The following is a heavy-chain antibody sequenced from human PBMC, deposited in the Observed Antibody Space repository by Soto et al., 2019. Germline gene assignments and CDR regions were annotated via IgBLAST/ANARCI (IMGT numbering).Heavy chain of an antibody. V-gene: IGHV4-59*01. CDR1: GGSISSYY. CDR3: ARDKRYFDIAYFDY. J-gene: IGHJ4*02. Sequence: SETLSLTCTVSGGSISSYYWSWIRQPPGKGLEWIGYIYYSGSTNYNPSLKSRVTISVDTSKNQFSLKLSSVTAADTAVYYCARDKRYFDIAYFDYWGQGTLVTVS. D-gene: IGHD3-9*01. CDR2: IYYSGST.